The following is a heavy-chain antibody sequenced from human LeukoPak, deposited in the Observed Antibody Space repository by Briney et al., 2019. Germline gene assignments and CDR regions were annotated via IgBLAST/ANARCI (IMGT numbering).Heavy chain of an antibody. D-gene: IGHD2-21*01. V-gene: IGHV3-23*01. CDR1: GFIFSNYA. J-gene: IGHJ4*02. CDR3: AKAPVTSCRGAYCYPFDS. CDR2: ISGSGGSGGT. Sequence: GGTLRLSCAASGFIFSNYAMTWVRQAPGKGLECVAVISGSGGSGGTAYADSVKGRFTISRDNSKNTVSLEMNRLRAEDAAVYFCAKAPVTSCRGAYCYPFDSWGQGTLVTVSS.